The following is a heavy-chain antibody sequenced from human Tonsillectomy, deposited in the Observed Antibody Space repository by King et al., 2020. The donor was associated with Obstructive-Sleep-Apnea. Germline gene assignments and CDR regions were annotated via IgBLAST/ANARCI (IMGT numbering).Heavy chain of an antibody. CDR2: MNPNSGNT. J-gene: IGHJ3*02. CDR3: AGGYSYGYHDAFDI. V-gene: IGHV1-8*01. D-gene: IGHD5-18*01. CDR1: GYTFTRYD. Sequence: QLVQSGAEVKKPGASVKVSCKASGYTFTRYDINWVRQATGQGLEWMGWMNPNSGNTGYAQKFQGRVTMTRNTSISTAYMELRSLGSEDTAVYYCAGGYSYGYHDAFDIWGQGTMVTVSS.